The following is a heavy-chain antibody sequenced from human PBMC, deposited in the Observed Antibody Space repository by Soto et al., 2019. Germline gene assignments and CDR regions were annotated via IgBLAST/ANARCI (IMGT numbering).Heavy chain of an antibody. CDR3: ARGGQLELRWSYGMDV. CDR2: IYYSGST. Sequence: SETLSLTCTVSGGPISSSSYYWGWIRQPPGKGLEWIGSIYYSGSTYYNPSLKSRVTISVDTSKNQFSLKLSSVAAADTAVYYCARGGQLELRWSYGMDVWGQGTTVTVSS. CDR1: GGPISSSSYY. J-gene: IGHJ6*02. D-gene: IGHD1-7*01. V-gene: IGHV4-39*01.